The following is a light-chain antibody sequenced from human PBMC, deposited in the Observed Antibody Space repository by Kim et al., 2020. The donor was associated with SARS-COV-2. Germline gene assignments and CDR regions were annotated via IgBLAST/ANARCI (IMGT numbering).Light chain of an antibody. CDR3: GTWDTTLSVVV. V-gene: IGLV1-51*01. J-gene: IGLJ3*02. CDR2: DND. Sequence: KGSSSSSGSKFTVGDNYLSWDQQVPGAAPKLLIFDNDKRPSGIPDRFSGSKSGTSATLAITGLQTGDEADYYCGTWDTTLSVVVFGGGTQLTVL. CDR1: KFTVGDNY.